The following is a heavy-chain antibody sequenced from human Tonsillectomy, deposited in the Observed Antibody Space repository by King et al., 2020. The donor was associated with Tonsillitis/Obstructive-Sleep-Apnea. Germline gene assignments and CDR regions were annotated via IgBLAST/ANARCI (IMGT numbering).Heavy chain of an antibody. Sequence: VQLVESGGGVVQPGRSLRLSCAASGFTFSTYAMHWVRQAPGKGLEWVAVISYDGSNKYYADSVKGRFTISRDNSKNTLYLQMKSLRTEDTAVYYCARDRDCSSTSCYNAFDIWGQGTMVTVSS. CDR2: ISYDGSNK. CDR3: ARDRDCSSTSCYNAFDI. V-gene: IGHV3-30*04. CDR1: GFTFSTYA. J-gene: IGHJ3*02. D-gene: IGHD2-2*02.